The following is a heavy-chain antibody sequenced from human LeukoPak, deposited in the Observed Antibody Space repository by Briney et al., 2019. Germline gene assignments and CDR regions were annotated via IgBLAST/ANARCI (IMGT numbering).Heavy chain of an antibody. Sequence: ASVKVSCKASGYTFTGCYMHWVRQAPGQGLEWMGWINPNSGGTNYAQKFQGRVTMTRDTSISTAYMELSRLRSDDTAVYYCARVPPSGSRLGYWGQGTLVTVSS. V-gene: IGHV1-2*02. D-gene: IGHD1-26*01. CDR2: INPNSGGT. J-gene: IGHJ4*02. CDR3: ARVPPSGSRLGY. CDR1: GYTFTGCY.